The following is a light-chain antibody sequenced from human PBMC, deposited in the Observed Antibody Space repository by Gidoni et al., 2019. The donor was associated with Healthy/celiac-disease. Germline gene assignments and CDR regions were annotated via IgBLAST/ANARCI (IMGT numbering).Light chain of an antibody. J-gene: IGKJ3*01. Sequence: EIVMTPSPATLSVSPGERATLSCRASQSVSSNLAWYQQKPGQAPRLLIYGASTRATGVPARFSGSGSGTDFTLTISSLQSEDFAVYYCQQYNSSPPGFXPXTKVDIK. CDR3: QQYNSSPPG. CDR2: GAS. V-gene: IGKV3-15*01. CDR1: QSVSSN.